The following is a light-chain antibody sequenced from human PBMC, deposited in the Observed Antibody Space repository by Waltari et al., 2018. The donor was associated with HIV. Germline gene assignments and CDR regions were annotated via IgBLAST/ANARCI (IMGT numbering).Light chain of an antibody. CDR2: EVS. Sequence: QSALTQPASVSGSPGQSITISCTGTRSDVASYNLFSWYQQHPGKAPKLMIYEVSKRPSGVSNRFSGSKSGNTASLTISGLQADDDADYYCCSYADGNKLIFGGGNILTVL. CDR1: RSDVASYNL. J-gene: IGLJ2*01. CDR3: CSYADGNKLI. V-gene: IGLV2-23*02.